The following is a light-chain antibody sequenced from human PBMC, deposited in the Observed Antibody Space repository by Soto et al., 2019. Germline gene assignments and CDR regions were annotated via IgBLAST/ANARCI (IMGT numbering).Light chain of an antibody. CDR1: QSVWSK. CDR3: LQDINYPWT. CDR2: GVS. V-gene: IGKV3D-15*01. J-gene: IGKJ1*01. Sequence: EIIMAQSSGFLFGASGASATPSRGASQSVWSKVAWYQQKPGQAPRLLIYGVSSRATGIPDRFSGSGSGTDFTLAISSLQPEDSATYYCLQDINYPWTFGQGTKVDIK.